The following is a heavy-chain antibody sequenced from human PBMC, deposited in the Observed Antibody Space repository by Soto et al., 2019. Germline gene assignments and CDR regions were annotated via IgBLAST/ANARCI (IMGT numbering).Heavy chain of an antibody. Sequence: GGSLSLSCAASGFTFSSYAMSWVRQAPGKGLEWVSAISGSGGSTYYADSVKGRFTISRDNSKNTLYLQMNSLRAEDTAVYYCTKDKRFYYDSSGYPRYFDYWGQGTLVTVSS. CDR3: TKDKRFYYDSSGYPRYFDY. CDR1: GFTFSSYA. V-gene: IGHV3-23*01. J-gene: IGHJ4*02. D-gene: IGHD3-22*01. CDR2: ISGSGGST.